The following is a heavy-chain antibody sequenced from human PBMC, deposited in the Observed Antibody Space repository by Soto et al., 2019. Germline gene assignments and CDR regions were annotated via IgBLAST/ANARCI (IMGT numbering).Heavy chain of an antibody. CDR3: AGAGYSGYDLGGYYYYYGMDV. Sequence: SVKVSCKASGGTFSSYAISWVRQAPGQGLEWMGGIIPIFGTANYAQKFQGRVTITADKSTSTAYMELSSLRSEDTAVYYCAGAGYSGYDLGGYYYYYGMDVWGQGTTVTVSS. CDR2: IIPIFGTA. CDR1: GGTFSSYA. D-gene: IGHD5-12*01. J-gene: IGHJ6*02. V-gene: IGHV1-69*06.